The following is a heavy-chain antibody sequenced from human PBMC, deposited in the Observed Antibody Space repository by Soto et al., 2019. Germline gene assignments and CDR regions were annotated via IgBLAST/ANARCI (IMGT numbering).Heavy chain of an antibody. CDR1: GYTFTGYY. J-gene: IGHJ5*02. CDR3: ARDRAPYYYDSSGTDNWFDP. D-gene: IGHD3-22*01. V-gene: IGHV1-2*02. CDR2: INPNSGDT. Sequence: ASVKVSCKASGYTFTGYYMHWVRHAPGQGLEWMGWINPNSGDTNYAQKFQGRVTMTRDTSITTAYVELSRLRSEDTAVYYCARDRAPYYYDSSGTDNWFDPWGQGTLVTVAS.